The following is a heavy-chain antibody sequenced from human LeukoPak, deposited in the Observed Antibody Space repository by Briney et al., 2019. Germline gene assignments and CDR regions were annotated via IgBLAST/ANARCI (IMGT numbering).Heavy chain of an antibody. Sequence: PGGSLRLSCAASGFTFSSYEMNWVRWAPGKGLEWVSYISSSGSTIYYADSVKGRFTISRDNAKNSLYLQMNSLRAEDTAVYYCAELGITMIGGVWGKGTTVTISS. D-gene: IGHD3-10*02. CDR1: GFTFSSYE. CDR2: ISSSGSTI. J-gene: IGHJ6*04. V-gene: IGHV3-48*03. CDR3: AELGITMIGGV.